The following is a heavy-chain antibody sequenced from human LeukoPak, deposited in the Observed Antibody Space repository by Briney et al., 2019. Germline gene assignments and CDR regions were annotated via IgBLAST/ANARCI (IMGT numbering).Heavy chain of an antibody. V-gene: IGHV4-39*07. CDR1: GGSISSSSYY. D-gene: IGHD5-12*01. Sequence: SETLSLTCTVSGGSISSSSYYWGWIRQPPGKGLEWIGSIFFSGSTYYNPSLKSRVTISVDTSRNQFSLKLSSVTAADTAVYYCARVRGRPTWFDPWGQGTLVTVSS. CDR3: ARVRGRPTWFDP. CDR2: IFFSGST. J-gene: IGHJ5*02.